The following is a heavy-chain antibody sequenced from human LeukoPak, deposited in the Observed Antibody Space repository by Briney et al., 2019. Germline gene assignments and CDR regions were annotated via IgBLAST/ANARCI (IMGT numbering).Heavy chain of an antibody. D-gene: IGHD3-3*01. Sequence: GGSLRLSCAASGFTFSSYGMHWVRQAPGKGLEWVAVIWYDGSNKYYADSVKGRFTISRDNSKNTLYLQMNSLRAEDTAVYYCAKEGGENYDFWSGYNMRAFDIWGQGTMVTVSS. CDR2: IWYDGSNK. CDR1: GFTFSSYG. CDR3: AKEGGENYDFWSGYNMRAFDI. V-gene: IGHV3-33*06. J-gene: IGHJ3*02.